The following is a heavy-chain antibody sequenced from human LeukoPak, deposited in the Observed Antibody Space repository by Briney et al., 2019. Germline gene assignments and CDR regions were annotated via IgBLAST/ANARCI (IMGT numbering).Heavy chain of an antibody. CDR2: ISSSGSTI. CDR1: GFTFSDYY. D-gene: IGHD4-17*01. Sequence: GGSLRLSCAASGFTFSDYYMSWIRQAPGKGLEWVSYISSSGSTIYYADSVKGRFTISRGNAKNSLYLQMNSLRAEDTAVYYCASLSGGDYGDYVAPGYWGQGTLVTVSS. CDR3: ASLSGGDYGDYVAPGY. J-gene: IGHJ4*02. V-gene: IGHV3-11*04.